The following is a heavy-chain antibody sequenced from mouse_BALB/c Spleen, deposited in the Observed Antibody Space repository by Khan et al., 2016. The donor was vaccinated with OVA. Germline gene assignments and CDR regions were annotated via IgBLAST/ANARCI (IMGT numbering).Heavy chain of an antibody. V-gene: IGHV1-77*01. D-gene: IGHD2-1*01. J-gene: IGHJ3*01. CDR1: GYTFTDYI. CDR3: ARSPYGNSFVY. Sequence: QVRLQQSGPELVKPGASVKMSCKASGYTFTDYIMSWVKQRTGQGLEWIGEIYPGSGSTYYNEKFKGKATLTADTSSNTAYMHLSSLTSEDSAVSFFARSPYGNSFVYWGQGTLVTVSA. CDR2: IYPGSGST.